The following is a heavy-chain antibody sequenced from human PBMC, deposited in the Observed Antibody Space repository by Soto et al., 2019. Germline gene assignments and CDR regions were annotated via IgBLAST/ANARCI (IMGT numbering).Heavy chain of an antibody. CDR3: ASDRDYCESSGYFLEGLFDY. CDR2: ISYSGST. J-gene: IGHJ4*01. V-gene: IGHV4-31*03. D-gene: IGHD3-22*01. Sequence: SETLSLTCTVSGGSICRGGYYWIWTRQHPGKGLEWIGYISYSGSTYYNPSLKSRVTISVDTSKNQFSLKLSSVTDADTAVYYCASDRDYCESSGYFLEGLFDYWGHGTLVTV. CDR1: GGSICRGGYY.